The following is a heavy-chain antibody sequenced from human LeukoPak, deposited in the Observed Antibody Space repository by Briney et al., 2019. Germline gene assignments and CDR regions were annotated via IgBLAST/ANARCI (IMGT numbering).Heavy chain of an antibody. D-gene: IGHD2-2*01. CDR3: ARRSTSCLDY. V-gene: IGHV4-34*01. Sequence: SETLSLTCVVYGGSFSDYYWSRIRQPPGKGLEWIGEINHRGITNYNPSLTGRVTISVDTSKNQFSLNLTSLTAADTAVYYCARRSTSCLDYWGQGTLVTVSS. J-gene: IGHJ4*02. CDR1: GGSFSDYY. CDR2: INHRGIT.